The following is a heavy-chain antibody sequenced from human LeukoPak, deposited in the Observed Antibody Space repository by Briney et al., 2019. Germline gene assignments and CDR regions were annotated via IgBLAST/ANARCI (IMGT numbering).Heavy chain of an antibody. CDR1: GFTFSNHN. D-gene: IGHD4-23*01. J-gene: IGHJ4*02. V-gene: IGHV3-48*04. CDR2: VSRSSSTI. Sequence: GGSLRLSCVAYGFTFSNHNMNWVRQAPGQGLEWISYVSRSSSTIYYADSVKGRFTISRDNARNSLYLQMNRLRADDTAVYYCARDSGWELPRSPFDYWGQGNLVTVST. CDR3: ARDSGWELPRSPFDY.